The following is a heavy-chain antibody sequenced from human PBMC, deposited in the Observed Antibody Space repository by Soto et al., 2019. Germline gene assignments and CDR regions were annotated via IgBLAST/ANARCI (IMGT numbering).Heavy chain of an antibody. CDR3: ARDNGDYVYDY. J-gene: IGHJ4*02. CDR2: IYYSGST. Sequence: QVQLQESGPGLVKPSETLSLSCTVSGGSISSYYWSWIRQPPGKGLEWIGYIYYSGSTNYNPSLKSRVTISVDTSKNQFSLKLSSVTAADTAVYYCARDNGDYVYDYWGQGTLVTVSS. D-gene: IGHD4-17*01. V-gene: IGHV4-59*01. CDR1: GGSISSYY.